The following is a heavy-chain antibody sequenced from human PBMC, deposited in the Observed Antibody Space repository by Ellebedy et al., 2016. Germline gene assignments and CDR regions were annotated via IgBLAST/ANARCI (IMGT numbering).Heavy chain of an antibody. Sequence: SETLSLXXTVSGGSISSYYWSWIRQPPGKGLEWIGYIYYSGSTNYNPSLKSRVTISVDTSKNQFSLKLSSVTAADTAVYYCASTAGQSGWFDPWGQGTLVTVSS. V-gene: IGHV4-59*08. CDR1: GGSISSYY. CDR2: IYYSGST. CDR3: ASTAGQSGWFDP. J-gene: IGHJ5*02. D-gene: IGHD5-18*01.